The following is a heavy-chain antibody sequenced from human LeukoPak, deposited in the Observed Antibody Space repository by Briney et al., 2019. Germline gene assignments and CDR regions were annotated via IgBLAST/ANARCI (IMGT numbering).Heavy chain of an antibody. CDR3: ARESGYYDFWSGYYYYYMDV. Sequence: ASVKVSCKASGYTFTSYDINRVRQATGQGLEWMGWMNPNSGNTGYAQKFQGRVTMTRNTSISTAYMELSSLRSEDTAVYYCARESGYYDFWSGYYYYYMDVWGKGTTVTVSS. D-gene: IGHD3-3*01. V-gene: IGHV1-8*01. J-gene: IGHJ6*03. CDR1: GYTFTSYD. CDR2: MNPNSGNT.